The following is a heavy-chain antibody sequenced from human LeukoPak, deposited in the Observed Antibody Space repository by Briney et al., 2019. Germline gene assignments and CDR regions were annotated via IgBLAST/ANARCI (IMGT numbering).Heavy chain of an antibody. Sequence: GGSLRLSCAASGFTFSSYEMNWVRQAPGKGLEWVSVIYSGGSTYYADSVKGRFTISRDNSKNTLYLQMNSLRAEDTAVYYCARDLSPAYYYDSSGPLLWGQGTLVTVSS. V-gene: IGHV3-66*01. CDR2: IYSGGST. CDR3: ARDLSPAYYYDSSGPLL. J-gene: IGHJ4*02. CDR1: GFTFSSYE. D-gene: IGHD3-22*01.